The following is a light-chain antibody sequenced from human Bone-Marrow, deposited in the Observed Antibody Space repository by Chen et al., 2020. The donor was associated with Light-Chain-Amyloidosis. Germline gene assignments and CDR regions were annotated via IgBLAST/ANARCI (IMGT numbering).Light chain of an antibody. V-gene: IGKV3-20*01. J-gene: IGKJ2*01. Sequence: EIVLTQSPGTLSLSPGDRATLSCRASRRISPVYLAWYQQKPGRAPRLLISGTSNRATGIPDRFSGSGSGTEFSLTITRLEPEDFAVYFCQQYGNSPLYTFGQGTKVEI. CDR2: GTS. CDR3: QQYGNSPLYT. CDR1: RRISPVY.